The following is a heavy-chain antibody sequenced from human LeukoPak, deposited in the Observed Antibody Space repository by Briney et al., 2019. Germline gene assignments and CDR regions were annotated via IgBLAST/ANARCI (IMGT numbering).Heavy chain of an antibody. CDR3: ARDRVGALWFDP. CDR2: INPSGGST. CDR1: GYTFTGYY. V-gene: IGHV1-46*01. Sequence: ASVKVSCKASGYTFTGYYMHWVRQAPGQGLEWMGIINPSGGSTSYAQKFQGRVTMTRDTSTSTVYMELSSLRSEDTAVYYCARDRVGALWFDPWGQGTLVTVSS. D-gene: IGHD2-15*01. J-gene: IGHJ5*02.